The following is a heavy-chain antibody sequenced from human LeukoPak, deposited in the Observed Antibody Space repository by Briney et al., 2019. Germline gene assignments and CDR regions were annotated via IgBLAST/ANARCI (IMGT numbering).Heavy chain of an antibody. CDR3: ARDDTPRGIVMAY. CDR1: GFSFSDNY. Sequence: GGSLRLSCAASGFSFSDNYMAWIRQSPGKGLEWLSFIDSRGTITYYADSVKGRFTISRDNAKNSLYLQMNSLRVEDTAVYYCARDDTPRGIVMAYWGQGTRVTVSS. V-gene: IGHV3-11*01. J-gene: IGHJ4*02. D-gene: IGHD3-10*01. CDR2: IDSRGTIT.